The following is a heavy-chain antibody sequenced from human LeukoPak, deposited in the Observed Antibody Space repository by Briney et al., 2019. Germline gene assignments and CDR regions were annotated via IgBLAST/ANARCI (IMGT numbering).Heavy chain of an antibody. J-gene: IGHJ4*02. D-gene: IGHD4-17*01. V-gene: IGHV3-48*01. Sequence: QPGGSLRLSCAASGFTFSSYSMNWVRQAPGKGLEWVSYISSSSSTIYYADSVKGRFTISRDNAKNSLYLQMNSLRAEDTAVYYCARDEKGGYGDLPPWYFDYWGQGTLVTVSS. CDR2: ISSSSSTI. CDR3: ARDEKGGYGDLPPWYFDY. CDR1: GFTFSSYS.